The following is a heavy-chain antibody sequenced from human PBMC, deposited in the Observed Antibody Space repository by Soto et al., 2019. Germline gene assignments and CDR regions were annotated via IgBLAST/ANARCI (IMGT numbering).Heavy chain of an antibody. D-gene: IGHD3-10*01. CDR2: INSDGSST. V-gene: IGHV3-74*01. CDR3: AREEGVLWFGELSGHMDV. Sequence: EVQLVESGGGLVQPGGSLRLSCAASGFTFSSYWMHWVRQAPGKGLVWVSRINSDGSSTSYADSVKGRFTISRDNAKNTLYLQMNSLRAEDTAVYYCAREEGVLWFGELSGHMDVWGQGTTVTVSS. J-gene: IGHJ6*02. CDR1: GFTFSSYW.